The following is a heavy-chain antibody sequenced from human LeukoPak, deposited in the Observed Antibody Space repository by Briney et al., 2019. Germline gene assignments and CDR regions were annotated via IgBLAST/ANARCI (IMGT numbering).Heavy chain of an antibody. CDR1: GGSISSSTYY. Sequence: TSETLSLTCTVSGGSISSSTYYWGWIRQPPGKGLEWIGSIYYTGSTYYNPSLKSRVTIFVDTSKNQFSLKLSSVTAADTAVYYCARLHYGGNYGYYYYYMDVWGKGTTVTISS. J-gene: IGHJ6*03. D-gene: IGHD4-23*01. CDR3: ARLHYGGNYGYYYYYMDV. V-gene: IGHV4-39*01. CDR2: IYYTGST.